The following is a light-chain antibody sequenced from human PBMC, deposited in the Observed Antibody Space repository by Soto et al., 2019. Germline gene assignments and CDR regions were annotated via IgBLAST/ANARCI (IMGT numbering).Light chain of an antibody. J-gene: IGKJ1*01. CDR3: QQRSNWPVT. Sequence: EIVLTQSPATLSLSPGEIATLSCRASQSVSTYLAWYQQKPGQAPRLLIYDASSRATGIPARFSGSGSGTEFTLTISSLEPEDFAVYYCQQRSNWPVTFGQGTRVEIK. CDR2: DAS. CDR1: QSVSTY. V-gene: IGKV3-11*01.